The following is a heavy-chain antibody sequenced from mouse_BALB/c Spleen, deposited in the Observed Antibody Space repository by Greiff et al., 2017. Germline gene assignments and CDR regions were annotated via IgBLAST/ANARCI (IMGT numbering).Heavy chain of an antibody. V-gene: IGHV14-3*02. Sequence: EVQLQESGAELVKPGASVKLSCTASGFNIKDTYMHWVKQRPEQGLEWIGRIDPANGNTKYDPKFQGKATITADTSSNTAYLQLSSLTSEDTAVYYCAMIYYGNYKGYAMDYWGQGTSVTVSS. CDR2: IDPANGNT. D-gene: IGHD2-1*01. CDR1: GFNIKDTY. CDR3: AMIYYGNYKGYAMDY. J-gene: IGHJ4*01.